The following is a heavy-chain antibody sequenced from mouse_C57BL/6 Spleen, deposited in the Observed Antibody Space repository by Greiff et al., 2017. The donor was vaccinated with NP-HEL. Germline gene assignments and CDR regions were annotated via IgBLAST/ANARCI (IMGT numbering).Heavy chain of an antibody. CDR2: ISSGSSTI. CDR3: ARRENYYAMDY. V-gene: IGHV5-17*01. CDR1: GFTFSDYG. J-gene: IGHJ4*01. Sequence: EVKVVESGGGLVKPGGSLKLSCAASGFTFSDYGMHWVRQAPEKGLEWVAYISSGSSTIYYADTVKGRFTISRDNAKNTLFLQMTSLRSEDTAMYYCARRENYYAMDYWGQGTSVTVSS.